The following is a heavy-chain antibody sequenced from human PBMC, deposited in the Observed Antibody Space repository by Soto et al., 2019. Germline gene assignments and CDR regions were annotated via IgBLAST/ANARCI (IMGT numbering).Heavy chain of an antibody. Sequence: EVQLVESGGGLVQPGGSLRLSCAASGFTFSSYAMHWVRQAPGKGLEYVSAISSNGGSTYYANSVKGRFTISRDNSKNXLNLQIGSHRAEDKAVYYCARDDGVRATLPRAFDIWGQGTMFPVSS. D-gene: IGHD1-26*01. V-gene: IGHV3-64*01. CDR3: ARDDGVRATLPRAFDI. J-gene: IGHJ3*02. CDR2: ISSNGGST. CDR1: GFTFSSYA.